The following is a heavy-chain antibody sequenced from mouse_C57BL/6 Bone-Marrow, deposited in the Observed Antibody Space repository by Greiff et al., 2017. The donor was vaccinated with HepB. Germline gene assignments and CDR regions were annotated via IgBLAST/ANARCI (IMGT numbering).Heavy chain of an antibody. CDR2: IDPSDSYT. Sequence: QVQLQQPGAELVMPGASVKLSCNASGYTFTSYWMHWVKQRPGQGLEWIGEIDPSDSYTNYNQNFKGKSTLTVNKSSSTAYMQLSSLTSEDSAVYYCARARYGSRDFDYWGQGTTLTVSS. CDR1: GYTFTSYW. CDR3: ARARYGSRDFDY. D-gene: IGHD1-1*01. J-gene: IGHJ2*01. V-gene: IGHV1-69*01.